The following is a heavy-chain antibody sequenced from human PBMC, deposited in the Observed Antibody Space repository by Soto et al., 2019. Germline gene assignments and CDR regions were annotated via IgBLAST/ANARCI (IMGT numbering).Heavy chain of an antibody. CDR1: GFTVSSNY. J-gene: IGHJ4*02. Sequence: GGSPRLSCAASGFTVSSNYMSGVRQAPGKGLEWVSVIDSGGSTDYADSVKGRCTISRDNSKNTLYLQMNSLRAEDTAVYYCARGLRSSSWYNPFDYWGEGTLLTVPS. D-gene: IGHD6-13*01. CDR2: IDSGGST. CDR3: ARGLRSSSWYNPFDY. V-gene: IGHV3-66*01.